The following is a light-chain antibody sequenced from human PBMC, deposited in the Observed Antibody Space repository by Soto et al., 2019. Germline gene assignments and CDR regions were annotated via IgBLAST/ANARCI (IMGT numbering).Light chain of an antibody. CDR3: QQYNSYRWT. CDR1: QSISSW. J-gene: IGKJ1*01. V-gene: IGKV1-5*01. CDR2: DAS. Sequence: DIQMTLSPSTLSASVGHRVTITCRASQSISSWLDWYQQKPGKAPKLLIYDASSLESGVPSRFSGSGSGTEFSLTASSLQADDFATYYCQQYNSYRWTCSQVTKVDIK.